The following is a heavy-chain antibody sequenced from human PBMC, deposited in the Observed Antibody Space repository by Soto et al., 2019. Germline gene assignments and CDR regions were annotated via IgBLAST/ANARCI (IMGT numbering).Heavy chain of an antibody. CDR2: IYWDDDK. CDR1: GFSLSTSGVG. J-gene: IGHJ4*02. V-gene: IGHV2-5*02. Sequence: QITLKESGPTLVKPTQPLTLTCTFSGFSLSTSGVGVAWIRQPPGKALEWLALIYWDDDKRYSPSLKSRLTITKATSKTQVILRAVNMDPEYKATYYCAHRRSVACFDDWGQGTLVTVSS. D-gene: IGHD2-15*01. CDR3: AHRRSVACFDD.